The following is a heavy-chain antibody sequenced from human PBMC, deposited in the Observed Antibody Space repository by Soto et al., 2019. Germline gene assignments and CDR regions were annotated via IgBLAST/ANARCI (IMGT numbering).Heavy chain of an antibody. CDR3: AKDIFRVSAGGAGHDD. J-gene: IGHJ4*02. D-gene: IGHD2-8*02. CDR1: GFRFEEYA. V-gene: IGHV3-9*01. CDR2: ISWNSDII. Sequence: DVQLVESGGGLVQPGRSLRLSCAASGFRFEEYAMHWVRQTPGQGLEWVSGISWNSDIIVYEDSVKGRFTISRDNAKNSLYLQRNSLRVDDTVLYYCAKDIFRVSAGGAGHDDWGQGTQVTVSS.